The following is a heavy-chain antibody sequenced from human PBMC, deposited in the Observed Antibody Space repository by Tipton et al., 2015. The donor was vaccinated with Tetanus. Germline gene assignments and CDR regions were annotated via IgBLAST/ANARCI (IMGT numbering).Heavy chain of an antibody. J-gene: IGHJ3*01. CDR3: ARAVRXRDVFDV. CDR2: VSGAGGSK. CDR1: GFSFNDFA. V-gene: IGHV3-9*01. D-gene: IGHD3-10*01. Sequence: SLRLSCVGSGFSFNDFAIHWVRQVSGKGLEWVSAVSGAGGSKVYADSVRGRFTISRDNANNSLYLQMSSLRPEDTALYYCARAVRXRDVFDVXGXXTVVTVSS.